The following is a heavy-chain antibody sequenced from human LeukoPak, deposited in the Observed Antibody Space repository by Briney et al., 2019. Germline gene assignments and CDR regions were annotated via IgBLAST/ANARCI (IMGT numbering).Heavy chain of an antibody. J-gene: IGHJ5*02. V-gene: IGHV4-39*01. CDR3: ARQKWITMVRGVINWFDP. D-gene: IGHD3-10*01. Sequence: SETLSLTCTVSGGSISSSSYYWAWIRQPPGKGLEWIGSINYSGNTYYNPSLKSRVTISVDTSKSQFFLKLSSVTAADTAVYYCARQKWITMVRGVINWFDPWGQGTLVTVSS. CDR1: GGSISSSSYY. CDR2: INYSGNT.